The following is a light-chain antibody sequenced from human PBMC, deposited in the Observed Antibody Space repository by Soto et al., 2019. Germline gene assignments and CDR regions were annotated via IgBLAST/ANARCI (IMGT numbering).Light chain of an antibody. V-gene: IGKV3-20*01. CDR1: QTINSRD. CDR3: QQYDR. J-gene: IGKJ2*03. Sequence: EIVLTQSPGTLSLSPGERATLSCRASQTINSRDLAWYQQRPGQAPRLLLYGASSSATGIPDRFTGSGSGINFMITIIRLESEYLAVYYCQQYDRFGRGTKREIK. CDR2: GAS.